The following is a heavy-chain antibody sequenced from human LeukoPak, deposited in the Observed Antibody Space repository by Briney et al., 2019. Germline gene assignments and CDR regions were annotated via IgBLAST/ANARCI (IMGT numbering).Heavy chain of an antibody. CDR1: GGSISSSSYY. Sequence: SETLSLTCTVSGGSISSSSYYWGWIRQPPGKGLEWIGGIYYSGSTYYNPSLKSRVTISVDTSKNQFSLKLSSVTAADTAVYYCASLGLSSGYVFDYWGQGTLVTVSS. D-gene: IGHD3-22*01. J-gene: IGHJ4*02. CDR2: IYYSGST. V-gene: IGHV4-39*01. CDR3: ASLGLSSGYVFDY.